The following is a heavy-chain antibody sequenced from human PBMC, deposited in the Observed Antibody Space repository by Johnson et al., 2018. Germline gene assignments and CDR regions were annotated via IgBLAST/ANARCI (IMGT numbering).Heavy chain of an antibody. CDR2: IIPIFGTA. CDR1: GGTFSSYA. V-gene: IGHV1-69*01. J-gene: IGHJ6*03. Sequence: VQLVESGAEVKKPGSSVKVSCKASGGTFSSYAISWVRQAPGQGLEWMGGIIPIFGTANYAQKFQGRVTITADESTRTAYMELSSRRSEDTAVDYCARGGVRARVVYYSYYYRGVWGKGTTVTVS. D-gene: IGHD1-1*01. CDR3: ARGGVRARVVYYSYYYRGV.